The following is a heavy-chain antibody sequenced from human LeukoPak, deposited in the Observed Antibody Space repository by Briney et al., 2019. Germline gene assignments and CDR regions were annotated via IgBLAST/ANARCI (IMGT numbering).Heavy chain of an antibody. CDR2: INHSGST. Sequence: SETLSLTCAVYGGSFSGYYWSWIRQPPGKGLEWIGEINHSGSTNYNPSLKSRVTISVDTSKNQFSLKLSSVTAADTAVYYCARDAGYSYGFDYWGQGTLVTVSS. J-gene: IGHJ4*02. CDR3: ARDAGYSYGFDY. D-gene: IGHD5-18*01. V-gene: IGHV4-34*01. CDR1: GGSFSGYY.